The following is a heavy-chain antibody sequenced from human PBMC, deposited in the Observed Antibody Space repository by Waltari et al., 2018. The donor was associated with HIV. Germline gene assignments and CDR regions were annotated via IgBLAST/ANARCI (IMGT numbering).Heavy chain of an antibody. J-gene: IGHJ5*01. Sequence: QVRLQQWGTGLLKPSETLSLTCAVYGGSLRDYYWAWIRQAPGEGLEWIGEINHSGTTLDSASLRSRVNMSINTVKNQFSLRLSSLSDADTAVYYCAGRTLDPLIPNNCFDFWGQGTLVIVSS. V-gene: IGHV4-34*01. CDR2: INHSGTT. CDR3: AGRTLDPLIPNNCFDF. D-gene: IGHD2-2*02. CDR1: GGSLRDYY.